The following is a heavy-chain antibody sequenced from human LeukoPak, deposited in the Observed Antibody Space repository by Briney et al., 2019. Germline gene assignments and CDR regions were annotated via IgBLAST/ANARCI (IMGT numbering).Heavy chain of an antibody. D-gene: IGHD1-26*01. CDR2: IKSDGSSA. V-gene: IGHV3-74*01. CDR3: AKDRSGSYSQGLDY. Sequence: GGSLSLSCAASGFIFSDHWMHWVRQGPGKGLVWVSRIKSDGSSASYADSVKGRFTISRDNAKNTVYVHMNSLRDEDTAVYYCAKDRSGSYSQGLDYWGQGTLVTVSS. J-gene: IGHJ4*02. CDR1: GFIFSDHW.